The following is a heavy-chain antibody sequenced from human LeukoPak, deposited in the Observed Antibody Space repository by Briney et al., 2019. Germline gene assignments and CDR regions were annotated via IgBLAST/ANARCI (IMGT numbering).Heavy chain of an antibody. CDR3: ARERGRIVVVIDY. V-gene: IGHV4-34*01. CDR1: GGSFSGYF. J-gene: IGHJ4*02. CDR2: INHSGST. D-gene: IGHD3-22*01. Sequence: KASETLSLTCAVYGGSFSGYFWSWIRQSPGKGLDWIGEINHSGSTNYNPSLKSRVTISVDTSKNQFSLKLSSVTAADTAVYYCARERGRIVVVIDYWGQGTLVTVSS.